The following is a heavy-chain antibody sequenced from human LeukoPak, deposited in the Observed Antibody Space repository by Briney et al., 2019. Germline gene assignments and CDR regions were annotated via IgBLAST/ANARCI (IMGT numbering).Heavy chain of an antibody. V-gene: IGHV3-74*01. J-gene: IGHJ6*02. CDR3: ARDRYYGMDV. CDR1: GFTFSGYW. CDR2: VNSDGSST. Sequence: GGSLGLSCAASGFTFSGYWLHWVRQVPGKGLVWVSRVNSDGSSTSYADSVRGRFTISRDNAKNTLYLQMNSLRAEDTAVYYCARDRYYGMDVWGQGTTVTVSS.